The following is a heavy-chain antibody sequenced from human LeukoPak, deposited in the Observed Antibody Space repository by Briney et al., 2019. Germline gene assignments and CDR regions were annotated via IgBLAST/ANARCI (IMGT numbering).Heavy chain of an antibody. J-gene: IGHJ6*03. CDR3: ARVVSSIAARPDYYYYYMDV. Sequence: ASVKVSCKASGYTFTSYDINWVRQATGQGLEWMGWMNPNSGNTGYAQKFQGRVTITRNTSISTAYMELSSLRSEDTAVYYCARVVSSIAARPDYYYYYMDVWGKGTTVTVSS. V-gene: IGHV1-8*03. CDR1: GYTFTSYD. D-gene: IGHD6-6*01. CDR2: MNPNSGNT.